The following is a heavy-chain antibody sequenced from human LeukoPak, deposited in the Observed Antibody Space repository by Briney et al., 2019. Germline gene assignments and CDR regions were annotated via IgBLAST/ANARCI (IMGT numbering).Heavy chain of an antibody. V-gene: IGHV4-59*01. J-gene: IGHJ4*02. Sequence: SETLSLTCSVSGASTNDYYWTWIRQPPGKGLEWIGYVYHTGTSGYHPSLKSRVAMSLDTSKNQVSLKLSSVTAADTAVYFCTRVVNGGHFDYWGQGTWSPSPQ. D-gene: IGHD2-8*01. CDR2: VYHTGTS. CDR1: GASTNDYY. CDR3: TRVVNGGHFDY.